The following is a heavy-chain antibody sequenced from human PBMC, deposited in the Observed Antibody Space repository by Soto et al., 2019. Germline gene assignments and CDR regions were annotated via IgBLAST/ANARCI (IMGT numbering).Heavy chain of an antibody. Sequence: QLQQQESGPGLVKPSETLSLTCTVSGGSISSSSYYWGWIRQPPGKGLEWIGSIYYSGSTYYNPSLKSRVTISVDTSKNQFSLKLSSLTAADTAVYYCAVEYSSSSGYFDYWGQGTLVTVSS. CDR3: AVEYSSSSGYFDY. V-gene: IGHV4-39*01. CDR1: GGSISSSSYY. CDR2: IYYSGST. D-gene: IGHD6-6*01. J-gene: IGHJ4*02.